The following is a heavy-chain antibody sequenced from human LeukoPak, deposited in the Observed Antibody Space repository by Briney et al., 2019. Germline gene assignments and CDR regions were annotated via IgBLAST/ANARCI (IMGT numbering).Heavy chain of an antibody. CDR1: GYTFTSYG. V-gene: IGHV1-18*01. D-gene: IGHD3-9*01. Sequence: GASVKVSCKASGYTFTSYGISWVRQAPGQGLEWMGWISAYNGNTNYAQKLQGRVTMTTDTSTNTAYMELRSLRSDDTAMYYCARGPHGRIYDILTGFDYWGQGTLVTVSS. CDR3: ARGPHGRIYDILTGFDY. CDR2: ISAYNGNT. J-gene: IGHJ4*02.